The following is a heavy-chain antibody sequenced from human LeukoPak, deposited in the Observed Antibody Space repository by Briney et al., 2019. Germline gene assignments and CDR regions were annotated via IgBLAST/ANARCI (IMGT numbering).Heavy chain of an antibody. V-gene: IGHV4-39*01. CDR3: ARAMNTKYCSGGSCYSSWFDP. CDR2: IYYSGST. J-gene: IGHJ5*02. Sequence: SDTQSLTCTVSGRSISSSSYYWGWIRRPPGKGLELNGRIYYSGSTHYNPSLKSRVTISVDTSKNQFSLKLSSVTAADTAVYYCARAMNTKYCSGGSCYSSWFDPWGQGTLVTVSS. CDR1: GRSISSSSYY. D-gene: IGHD2-15*01.